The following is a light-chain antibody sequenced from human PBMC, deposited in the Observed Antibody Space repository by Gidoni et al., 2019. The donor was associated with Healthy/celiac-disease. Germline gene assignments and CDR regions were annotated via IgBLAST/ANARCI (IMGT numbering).Light chain of an antibody. Sequence: QSALTQPASVSGSPGQALTISCTGTSSDVGGYNYVSWYPPHPGKAPNIMIYDVSNRPSGVSNRFSGSKSGNTASLTISGLHAEDESYYYCISYTSSSTLDVVFGGGTKLTVL. CDR1: SSDVGGYNY. V-gene: IGLV2-14*01. CDR3: ISYTSSSTLDVV. J-gene: IGLJ2*01. CDR2: DVS.